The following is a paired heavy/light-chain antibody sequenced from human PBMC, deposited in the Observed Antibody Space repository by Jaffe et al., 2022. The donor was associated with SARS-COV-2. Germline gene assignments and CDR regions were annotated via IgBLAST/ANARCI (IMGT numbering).Light chain of an antibody. CDR2: LGS. CDR1: QSLLNSNGYNF. Sequence: DIVMTQSPLSLPVTPGEPASISCRSSQSLLNSNGYNFLDWYLQKPGQSPQLLIYLGSNRASGVPDRFSGSGSGTDFTLKISRVEAEDVGVYYCMQALQTPYIFGQGTKLEIK. CDR3: MQALQTPYI. J-gene: IGKJ2*01. V-gene: IGKV2-28*01.
Heavy chain of an antibody. D-gene: IGHD6-13*01. CDR3: ACHSSTCGY. CDR2: LKHDGSEK. CDR1: GFTFSSCW. J-gene: IGHJ4*02. V-gene: IGHV3-7*03. Sequence: EVHLVESGGGLVQPGGSLRLSCAASGFTFSSCWMNWVRQAPGRGLEWVAILKHDGSEKYYVDSVKGRFTISRDNAKNSLYLQMNSLRAEDTAVYYCACHSSTCGYWGQGTLVTVSS.